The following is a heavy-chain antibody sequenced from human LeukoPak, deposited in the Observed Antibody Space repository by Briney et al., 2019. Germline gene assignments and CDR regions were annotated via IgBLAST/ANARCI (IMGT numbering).Heavy chain of an antibody. V-gene: IGHV1-8*03. CDR1: GYTFTSYD. CDR3: ARGSAAVAVNSFDY. J-gene: IGHJ4*02. Sequence: ASVKVSCKASGYTFTSYDINWVRQATGQGLEWMGWMNPNSGNTGYAQKFQGRVTITRNTSISTAYMELRSLRSDDTAVYYCARGSAAVAVNSFDYWGQGTLVTVSS. D-gene: IGHD6-19*01. CDR2: MNPNSGNT.